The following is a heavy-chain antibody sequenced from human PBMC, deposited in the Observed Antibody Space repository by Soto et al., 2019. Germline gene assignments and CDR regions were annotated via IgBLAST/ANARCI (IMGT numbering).Heavy chain of an antibody. CDR1: GGSFSNFG. CDR3: AREGSGYNF. Sequence: SVKVSCKASGGSFSNFGISWVRQAPGQGLEWMGGIVPVFGRPNYAQRFRGRLTITSDESTGTVYMELISLRSDDTAVYYCAREGSGYNFWGQGTQVTVSS. J-gene: IGHJ4*02. D-gene: IGHD5-12*01. CDR2: IVPVFGRP. V-gene: IGHV1-69*13.